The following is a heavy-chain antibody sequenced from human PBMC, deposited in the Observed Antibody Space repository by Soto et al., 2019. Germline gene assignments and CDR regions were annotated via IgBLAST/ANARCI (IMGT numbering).Heavy chain of an antibody. CDR2: IYYSGST. J-gene: IGHJ5*02. CDR3: ARTALGWFDP. V-gene: IGHV4-59*01. CDR1: GGSISSYY. D-gene: IGHD2-21*02. Sequence: PSETLSLTCFVSGGSISSYYCSWIRQPPGKGLEWIGYIYYSGSTNYNPSLKSRVTISVDTSKNQFSLKLSSVTAADTAVYYCARTALGWFDPWGQGTLVTVSS.